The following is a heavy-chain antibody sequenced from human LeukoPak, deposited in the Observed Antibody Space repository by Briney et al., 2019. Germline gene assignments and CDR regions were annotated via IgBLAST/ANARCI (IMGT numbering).Heavy chain of an antibody. CDR3: ARDVPVVPAATSSDY. D-gene: IGHD2-2*01. Sequence: ASVKVSCKASGYTFTSYGISWVRQAPGQGLEWMGWISAYNGDTNYAQKLQGRVTMTTDTSTSTAYMELRSLRSDDTAVYYCARDVPVVPAATSSDYWGQGTLVTVSS. CDR1: GYTFTSYG. V-gene: IGHV1-18*04. CDR2: ISAYNGDT. J-gene: IGHJ4*02.